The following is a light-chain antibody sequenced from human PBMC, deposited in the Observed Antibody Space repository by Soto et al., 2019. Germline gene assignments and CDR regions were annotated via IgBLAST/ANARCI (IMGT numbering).Light chain of an antibody. J-gene: IGKJ4*01. CDR2: GAS. Sequence: DIQMTQSPSSLSASVGDRVTITCQASQDISNYLNWFQQKPGKAPKLLIYGASNLKTGVPSRFSGGGSGTDFTFTISSLQPEDIATSYCQQYDNPNLTVTFGGGTKVEIK. CDR1: QDISNY. CDR3: QQYDNPNLTVT. V-gene: IGKV1-33*01.